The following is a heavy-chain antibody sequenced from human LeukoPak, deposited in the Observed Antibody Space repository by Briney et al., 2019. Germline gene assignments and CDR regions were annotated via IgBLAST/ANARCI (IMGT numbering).Heavy chain of an antibody. Sequence: PGGSLRLSCAASGFTFSSYGMHWVRQAPGKGLEWVAFIRYDGSNKYYADSVKGRFTISRDNSKNTLYLQMNSLRAEDTAVYYCAFDWNDAFAFDIWGQGTMVTVSS. CDR3: AFDWNDAFAFDI. CDR2: IRYDGSNK. CDR1: GFTFSSYG. J-gene: IGHJ3*02. V-gene: IGHV3-30*02. D-gene: IGHD1-1*01.